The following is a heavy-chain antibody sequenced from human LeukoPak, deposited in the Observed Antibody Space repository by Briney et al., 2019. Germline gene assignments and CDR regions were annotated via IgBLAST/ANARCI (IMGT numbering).Heavy chain of an antibody. Sequence: GRSLRLSCAASGFTFSSYGMHWVRQAPGKGLEWVAVISYDGSNKYYADSVKGRFTISRDNSKNTLYLQMNSLRAEDTAVYYCAKAQPKYSSGWYGWFDPWGQGTLVTVSS. CDR3: AKAQPKYSSGWYGWFDP. V-gene: IGHV3-30*18. D-gene: IGHD6-19*01. CDR2: ISYDGSNK. CDR1: GFTFSSYG. J-gene: IGHJ5*02.